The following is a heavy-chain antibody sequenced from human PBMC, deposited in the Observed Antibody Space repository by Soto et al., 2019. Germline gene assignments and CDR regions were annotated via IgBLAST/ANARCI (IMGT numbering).Heavy chain of an antibody. Sequence: QVQLVQSGAEVKKPGASVKVSCKASGYTFTSYGISWVRQAPGQGLEWMGWISAYNGNTNYAQKLQGRVTMTTDTSTSTAYMERGRLRSDDTAVYYCARDGPSVMTYYYDSSGYYRGVYYWGQGPLVT. CDR3: ARDGPSVMTYYYDSSGYYRGVYY. V-gene: IGHV1-18*04. D-gene: IGHD3-22*01. CDR2: ISAYNGNT. J-gene: IGHJ4*02. CDR1: GYTFTSYG.